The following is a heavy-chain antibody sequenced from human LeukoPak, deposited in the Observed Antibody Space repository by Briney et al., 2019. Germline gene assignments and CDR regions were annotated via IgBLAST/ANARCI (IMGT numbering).Heavy chain of an antibody. CDR3: ARVGPTRSDFDY. CDR1: GFIFSSNY. V-gene: IGHV3-53*01. CDR2: IFSGGST. Sequence: GGSLKLSCAASGFIFSSNYMTWVRQAPGKGLEWVSVIFSGGSTYYADSEKGRVTISRDNSKNTLYLQMNNLRGEDTAVYYCARVGPTRSDFDYWGQGTLVTVSS. D-gene: IGHD1-26*01. J-gene: IGHJ4*02.